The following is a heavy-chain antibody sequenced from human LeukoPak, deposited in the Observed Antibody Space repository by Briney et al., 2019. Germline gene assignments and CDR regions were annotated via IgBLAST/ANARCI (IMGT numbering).Heavy chain of an antibody. V-gene: IGHV4-4*09. CDR2: IYTSGST. CDR3: VRRGPSGYMDV. CDR1: GGSISSYY. J-gene: IGHJ6*03. Sequence: SETLSLTCTVSGGSISSYYWSWIRQPPGKGLEWIGYIYTSGSTNYNPSLKSRVTISVDTSKNQFSLKLSSVTAADTAVYYCVRRGPSGYMDVWGKGTTVTVSS.